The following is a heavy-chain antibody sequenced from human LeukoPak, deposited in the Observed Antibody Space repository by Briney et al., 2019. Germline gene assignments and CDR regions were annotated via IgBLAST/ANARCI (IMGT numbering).Heavy chain of an antibody. D-gene: IGHD3-16*01. CDR3: VLDARLGESLR. J-gene: IGHJ4*02. CDR1: GFSFRSYG. CDR2: ISAAGDNT. V-gene: IGHV3-23*01. Sequence: GGSLRLSCAGPGFSFRSYGMSWVRQAPGKGLEWVSSISAAGDNTHYAESVKGRLTISRDNSKSTLFLQMNSLRAEDTAVYYCVLDARLGESLRWGQGTLVTVSS.